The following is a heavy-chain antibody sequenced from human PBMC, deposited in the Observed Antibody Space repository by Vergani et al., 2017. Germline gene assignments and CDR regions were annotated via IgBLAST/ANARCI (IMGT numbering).Heavy chain of an antibody. D-gene: IGHD6-13*01. Sequence: QVQLVQSGAEVKKPGASVKVSCKVSGYTLTELSMHWVRQAPGKGLEWMGWINPNSGGTNYAQKFQGGVTMTRDTSISTAYMELSRLRSDDTAVYYCARVGRPYSSSWYWVYWGQGTLVTVSS. CDR2: INPNSGGT. CDR3: ARVGRPYSSSWYWVY. V-gene: IGHV1-2*02. J-gene: IGHJ4*02. CDR1: GYTLTELS.